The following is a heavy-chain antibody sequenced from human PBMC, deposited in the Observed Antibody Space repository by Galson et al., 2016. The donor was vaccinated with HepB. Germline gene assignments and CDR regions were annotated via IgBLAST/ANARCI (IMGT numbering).Heavy chain of an antibody. CDR2: VIPVLGTS. CDR1: GGTFSKNV. Sequence: SVKVSCKASGGTFSKNVLSWVRQAPGQGLEWMGGVIPVLGTSYYAQKFQDRITITADTSTGTSYMEASSLKSDDTAVYFCATSSSSWYGDAYWGQGTLVTVSS. CDR3: ATSSSSWYGDAY. V-gene: IGHV1-69*10. J-gene: IGHJ4*02. D-gene: IGHD6-13*01.